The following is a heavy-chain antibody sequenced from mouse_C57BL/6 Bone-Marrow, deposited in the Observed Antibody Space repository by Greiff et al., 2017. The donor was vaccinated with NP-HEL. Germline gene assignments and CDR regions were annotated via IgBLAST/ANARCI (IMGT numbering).Heavy chain of an antibody. CDR3: ARDHYGSSPWFAY. D-gene: IGHD1-1*01. CDR1: GFTFSSYA. J-gene: IGHJ3*01. V-gene: IGHV5-4*01. Sequence: EVKLMESGGGLVKPGGSLKLSCAASGFTFSSYAMSWVRQTPEKRLEWVATISDGGSYTYYPDNVKGRFTISRDNAKNNLYLQMSHLKSEDTAMYYCARDHYGSSPWFAYWGQGTLVTVSA. CDR2: ISDGGSYT.